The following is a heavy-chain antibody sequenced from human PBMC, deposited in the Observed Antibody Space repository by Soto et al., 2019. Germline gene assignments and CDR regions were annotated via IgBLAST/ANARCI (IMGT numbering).Heavy chain of an antibody. CDR1: GFTFSNAW. CDR2: IKSKTDGGTT. V-gene: IGHV3-15*01. D-gene: IGHD2-15*01. J-gene: IGHJ3*02. Sequence: EVQLVESGGGLVKPGGSLRLSCAASGFTFSNAWMSWVRQAPGKGLEWVGRIKSKTDGGTTDYAAPVKGRFTISRDDSKTTLYLQMNSLKTADIAVYYCTTVVAGFYALEIWVQGPMVTVSS. CDR3: TTVVAGFYALEI.